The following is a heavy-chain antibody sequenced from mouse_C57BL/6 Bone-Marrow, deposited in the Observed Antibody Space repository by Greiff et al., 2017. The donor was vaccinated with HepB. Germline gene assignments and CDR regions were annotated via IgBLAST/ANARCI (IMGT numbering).Heavy chain of an antibody. V-gene: IGHV2-6*01. CDR3: ASEGTTVVAKDWFAY. D-gene: IGHD1-1*01. Sequence: VKLVESGPGLVAPSQSLSITCTVSGFSLTSYGVDWVRQSPGKGLEWLGVIWGVGSTNYNSALKSRLSISQDNSKSQVFLKMNSLQTDDTAVYYCASEGTTVVAKDWFAYWGQGTLVTVSA. CDR2: IWGVGST. CDR1: GFSLTSYG. J-gene: IGHJ3*01.